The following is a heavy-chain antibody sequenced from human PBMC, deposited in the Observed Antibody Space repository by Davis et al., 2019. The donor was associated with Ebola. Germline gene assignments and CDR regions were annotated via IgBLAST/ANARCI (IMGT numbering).Heavy chain of an antibody. CDR1: GFTFSNHW. J-gene: IGHJ6*04. Sequence: GESLKISCAASGFTFSNHWMHWIRQAPGKGLVWVSRINPDGTTTMYADSVEGRFTISRDNAKNTLFLQMDSLRAEDTAVYYCTSRVAAAGTGSRYYYGMDVWGKGTTVTVSS. V-gene: IGHV3-74*03. CDR2: INPDGTTT. CDR3: TSRVAAAGTGSRYYYGMDV. D-gene: IGHD6-13*01.